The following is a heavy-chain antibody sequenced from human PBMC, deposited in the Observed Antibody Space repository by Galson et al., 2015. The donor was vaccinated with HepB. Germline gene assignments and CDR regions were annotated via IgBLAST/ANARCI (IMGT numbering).Heavy chain of an antibody. CDR2: IWYDGSNK. CDR1: GFTFSSYG. Sequence: SLRLSCAASGFTFSSYGMHWVRQAPGKGLEWVAVIWYDGSNKYYADSVKGRFTISRDNSKNTLYLQMNSLRAEDTAVYYCATNFHYSSSWYDYWGQGTLVTVSS. D-gene: IGHD6-13*01. CDR3: ATNFHYSSSWYDY. V-gene: IGHV3-33*08. J-gene: IGHJ4*02.